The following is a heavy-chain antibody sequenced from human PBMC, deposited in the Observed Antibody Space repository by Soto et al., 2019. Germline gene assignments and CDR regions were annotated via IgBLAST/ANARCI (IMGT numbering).Heavy chain of an antibody. J-gene: IGHJ4*02. CDR3: ARDAPSCSGGTCFDY. CDR1: GFTFSTYR. V-gene: IGHV3-48*02. CDR2: ISSSSSTI. Sequence: EVQLMESWGGLVQPGGSRRLSCAASGFTFSTYRMHGVRQAPGKGLECVSYISSSSSTIYYADSVKGRFTISRDNAKNSLYLQTNSLRDEATAVYYCARDAPSCSGGTCFDYLCQGTLVTVSS. D-gene: IGHD2-15*01.